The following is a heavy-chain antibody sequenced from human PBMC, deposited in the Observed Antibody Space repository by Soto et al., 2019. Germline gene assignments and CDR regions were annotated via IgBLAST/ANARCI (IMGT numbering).Heavy chain of an antibody. J-gene: IGHJ4*02. CDR1: DSSFSAYS. CDR2: ISFDGSNR. CDR3: ARERGVYAVGYDY. D-gene: IGHD2-8*01. V-gene: IGHV3-30*01. Sequence: RRLSCAASDSSFSAYSLHWVRQAPGKGLEWVAIISFDGSNRDYADSVKGRFTISRDNSKNTLYLQMNSLRPEDTAVYYCARERGVYAVGYDYWGQGTLVTVSS.